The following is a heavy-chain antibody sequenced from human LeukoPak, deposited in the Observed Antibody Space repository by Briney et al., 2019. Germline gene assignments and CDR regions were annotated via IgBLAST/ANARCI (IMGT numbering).Heavy chain of an antibody. J-gene: IGHJ6*03. Sequence: GASVKVSCKASGYTSTGYYTHWVRQAPGQGLEWMGWINPNSGGTNYAQKFQGRVTMTRDTSISTVYMELSRLRSDDTAVYYCARGTYSGYDDGYYYYYMDVWGKGTTVTVSS. CDR2: INPNSGGT. CDR1: GYTSTGYY. V-gene: IGHV1-2*02. D-gene: IGHD5-12*01. CDR3: ARGTYSGYDDGYYYYYMDV.